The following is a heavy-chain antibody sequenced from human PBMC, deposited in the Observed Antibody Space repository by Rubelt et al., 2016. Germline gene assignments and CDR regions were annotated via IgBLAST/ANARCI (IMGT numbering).Heavy chain of an antibody. D-gene: IGHD5-12*01. CDR3: ARDPYSGQMVY. CDR2: YSGST. J-gene: IGHJ4*02. V-gene: IGHV4-39*07. Sequence: YSGSTYYNPSLKSRVTISVDTSKNQFSLKLSSVTAADTAVYYCARDPYSGQMVYWGQGTLVTVSS.